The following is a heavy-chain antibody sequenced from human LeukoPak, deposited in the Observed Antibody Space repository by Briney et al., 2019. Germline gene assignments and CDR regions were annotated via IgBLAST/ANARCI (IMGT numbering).Heavy chain of an antibody. J-gene: IGHJ6*03. CDR3: ARLKFYDSTGYSPGYYMDV. V-gene: IGHV4-4*07. CDR1: GGSIISNY. D-gene: IGHD3-22*01. Sequence: SETLSLTCTVSGGSIISNYWSWIRQSAGTGLEWIGRIYGSGITDYNPSLKSRVTISLDTSRKQFSLRLTSVTAADTAVYHCARLKFYDSTGYSPGYYMDVWGKGTTVSVFS. CDR2: IYGSGIT.